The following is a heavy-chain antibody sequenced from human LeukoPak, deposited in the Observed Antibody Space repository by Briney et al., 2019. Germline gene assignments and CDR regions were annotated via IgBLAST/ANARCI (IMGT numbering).Heavy chain of an antibody. CDR2: INPNSGGT. J-gene: IGHJ4*02. V-gene: IGHV1-2*06. CDR1: GYTFTGYY. D-gene: IGHD1-26*01. CDR3: ARGKNSGSYYHSDF. Sequence: ASVKVSCKASGYTFTGYYMHWVRQAPGQGLEWMGRINPNSGGTNYAQKFQGRVTMTRDTSISTAYMELSRLSSDDTAVYYCARGKNSGSYYHSDFWGQGTLVTVSS.